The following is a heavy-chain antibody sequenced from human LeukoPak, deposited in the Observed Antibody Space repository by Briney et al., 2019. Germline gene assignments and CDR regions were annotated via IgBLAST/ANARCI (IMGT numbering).Heavy chain of an antibody. Sequence: SETLSLTCTVSGGSISSSSYYWGWIRQPPGKGLEWIGSIYYSGSTYYTPSLKSRVTISVETSKNKFSLKVYSVTAADTAVYYCARQTWIELWHFDYWGQGALVTVSS. V-gene: IGHV4-39*01. CDR2: IYYSGST. J-gene: IGHJ4*02. D-gene: IGHD5-18*01. CDR3: ARQTWIELWHFDY. CDR1: GGSISSSSYY.